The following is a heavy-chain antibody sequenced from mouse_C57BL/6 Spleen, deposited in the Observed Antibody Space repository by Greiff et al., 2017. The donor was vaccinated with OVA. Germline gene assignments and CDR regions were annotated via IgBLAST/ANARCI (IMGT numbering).Heavy chain of an antibody. CDR2: INPYNGGT. CDR3: ASSDYSNFYYFDY. J-gene: IGHJ2*01. D-gene: IGHD2-5*01. V-gene: IGHV1-19*01. CDR1: GYTFTDYY. Sequence: EVQLQQSGPVLVKPGASVKMSCKASGYTFTDYYMNWVKQSHGKSLEWIGVINPYNGGTSYNQKFKGKATLTVDKSSSTAYMELNSLTSEDSAVYYCASSDYSNFYYFDYWGQGTTLTVSS.